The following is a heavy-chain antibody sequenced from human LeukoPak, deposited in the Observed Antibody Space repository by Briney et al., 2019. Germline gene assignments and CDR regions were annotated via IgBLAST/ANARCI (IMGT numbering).Heavy chain of an antibody. CDR3: ARLDPAARHFDY. J-gene: IGHJ4*02. CDR2: IYYSGST. CDR1: GGSISSSSYY. V-gene: IGHV4-39*01. D-gene: IGHD6-6*01. Sequence: TSETLSLTCTVSGGSISSSSYYWGWIRQPPGKGLEWIGSIYYSGSTYYNPSLKSRVTISVDTSKNQFSLKLSSVTAADTAVYYRARLDPAARHFDYWGQGTLVTVSS.